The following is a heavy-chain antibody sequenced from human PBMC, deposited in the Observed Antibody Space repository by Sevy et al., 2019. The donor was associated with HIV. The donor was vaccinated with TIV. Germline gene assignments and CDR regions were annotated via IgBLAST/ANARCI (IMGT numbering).Heavy chain of an antibody. CDR1: GYTFTDYY. Sequence: ASVKVSCKASGYTFTDYYLHWLRQAPGQGLEWVGYINPKSGVTNYPRKFRGGVTVTADTSLGTVYMEVRSLRSDDTALYYCARGRVMFDSWGQGTLVTVSS. CDR3: ARGRVMFDS. V-gene: IGHV1-2*02. CDR2: INPKSGVT. J-gene: IGHJ4*02.